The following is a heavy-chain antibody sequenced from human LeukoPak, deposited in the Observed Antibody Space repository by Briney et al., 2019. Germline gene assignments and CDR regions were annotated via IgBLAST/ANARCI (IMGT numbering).Heavy chain of an antibody. J-gene: IGHJ4*02. D-gene: IGHD6-19*01. CDR1: GFTFTSSA. CDR2: IVVGSGNT. V-gene: IGHV1-58*02. Sequence: SVKVSCKASGFTFTSSAMQWVRQARGQRLEWIGWIVVGSGNTNYAQKFQERVTITRDMSTSTAYMELSSLRSEDTAVYYCARCDSSGWYSDYFDYWGQGTLVTVSS. CDR3: ARCDSSGWYSDYFDY.